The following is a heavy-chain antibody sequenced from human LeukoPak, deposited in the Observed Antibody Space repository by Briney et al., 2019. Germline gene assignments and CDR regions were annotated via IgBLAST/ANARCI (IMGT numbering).Heavy chain of an antibody. Sequence: PSETLSLTCTVSGGSISSYYWSWIRQPPGKGPEWIGYIYYSGSTNYNPSLKSRVTISVDASKNQFSLKLSSVTAADTAVYYCARCSGYYFYFGYWGQGTLVTVSS. V-gene: IGHV4-59*01. J-gene: IGHJ4*02. CDR1: GGSISSYY. D-gene: IGHD3-22*01. CDR3: ARCSGYYFYFGY. CDR2: IYYSGST.